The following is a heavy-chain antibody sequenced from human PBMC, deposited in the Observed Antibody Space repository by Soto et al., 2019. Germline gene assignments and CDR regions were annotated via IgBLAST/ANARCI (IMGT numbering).Heavy chain of an antibody. Sequence: EVQLLESGGGLVQPGGSLRLSCAASGFTFSNYAVTWVRQAPGKELEWVSTISGSGGSTYYADSVKGRFTISRDNSKNTLYLQMNSLRAEDMAVYYCAKDQGSSWYEIDYWGQGTLVTVSS. CDR2: ISGSGGST. CDR1: GFTFSNYA. CDR3: AKDQGSSWYEIDY. V-gene: IGHV3-23*01. J-gene: IGHJ4*02. D-gene: IGHD6-13*01.